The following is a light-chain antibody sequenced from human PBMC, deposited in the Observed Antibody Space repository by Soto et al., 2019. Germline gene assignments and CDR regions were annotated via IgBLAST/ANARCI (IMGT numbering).Light chain of an antibody. CDR2: AAS. J-gene: IGKJ1*01. CDR1: QGISNY. Sequence: DIQMTQSPSSLSASVGDRVTITCRASQGISNYLAWYQQKPGKVPKLLIYAASTLQSGVPSRFSGSGSGTDFTLTISSLQHEDVETYYCQKYNSASWTFGQGTKVEIK. V-gene: IGKV1-27*01. CDR3: QKYNSASWT.